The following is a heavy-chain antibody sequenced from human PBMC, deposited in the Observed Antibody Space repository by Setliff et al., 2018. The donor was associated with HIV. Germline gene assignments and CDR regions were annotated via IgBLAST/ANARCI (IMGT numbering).Heavy chain of an antibody. D-gene: IGHD3-16*01. J-gene: IGHJ6*02. Sequence: GGSLRLSCAASGFTFISYSMNWVRQAPGKGLEWVSFISPSGTYIHYADSLKGRFTISRDNAKNSLYLQMNSLRAEDTAVYYCARDLGGDGYNYHYYYGMDVWGQGTTVTVSS. CDR3: ARDLGGDGYNYHYYYGMDV. V-gene: IGHV3-21*01. CDR2: ISPSGTYI. CDR1: GFTFISYS.